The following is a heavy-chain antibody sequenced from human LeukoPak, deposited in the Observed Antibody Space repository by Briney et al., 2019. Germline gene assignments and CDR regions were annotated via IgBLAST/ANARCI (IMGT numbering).Heavy chain of an antibody. D-gene: IGHD3-22*01. Sequence: PGGSLRLSCAGSGFMFSNYWMTWVRQAPGKGLEWVSAISGSGGSTYYADSVKGRFTISRDNSKNTLYLQMNSLRAEDTAVYYCAKAYRYYYDSSGYYYEDAFDIWGQGTMVTVSS. CDR1: GFMFSNYW. J-gene: IGHJ3*02. CDR2: ISGSGGST. CDR3: AKAYRYYYDSSGYYYEDAFDI. V-gene: IGHV3-23*01.